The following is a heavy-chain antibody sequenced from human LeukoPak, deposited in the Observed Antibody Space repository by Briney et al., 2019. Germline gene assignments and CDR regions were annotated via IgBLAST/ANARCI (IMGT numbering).Heavy chain of an antibody. J-gene: IGHJ6*02. V-gene: IGHV1-18*01. CDR3: ARDRSSSWYPNYYYGMDV. CDR1: GYTFTSYG. D-gene: IGHD6-13*01. Sequence: EASVKVSCKASGYTFTSYGISWVRQAPGQGLEWMGWISAYNGNTNYAQKLQGRVTMTTDPSTSTAYMELRSLRSDDTAVYYCARDRSSSWYPNYYYGMDVWGQGTTVTVSS. CDR2: ISAYNGNT.